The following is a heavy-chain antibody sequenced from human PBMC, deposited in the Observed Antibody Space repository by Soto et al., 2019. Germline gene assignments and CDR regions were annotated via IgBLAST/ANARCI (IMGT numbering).Heavy chain of an antibody. V-gene: IGHV1-8*01. D-gene: IGHD1-1*01. CDR2: MNPNSGNT. CDR1: GYTFTSYD. CDR3: ARGPTWAGNVDY. J-gene: IGHJ4*02. Sequence: QVQLVQSGAEVKKPGASVKVTCKASGYTFTSYDSNWVRQATGQGLEWMGWMNPNSGNTGYAQKFQGRVTMTRNTSISTAYMELSSLRSEDTAVYYCARGPTWAGNVDYWGQGTLVTVSS.